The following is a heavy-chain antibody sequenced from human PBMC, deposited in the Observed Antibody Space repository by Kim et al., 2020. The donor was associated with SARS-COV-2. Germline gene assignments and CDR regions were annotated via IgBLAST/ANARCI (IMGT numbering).Heavy chain of an antibody. CDR3: ARDRPAQFGAAAGTYDY. V-gene: IGHV1-46*01. Sequence: ASVKVSCKASGYTFTSYYMHWVRQAPGQGLEWMGIINPSGGSTSYAQKFQGRVTMTRDTSTSTVYMELSSLRSEDTAVYYCARDRPAQFGAAAGTYDYWGQGTLVTVSS. CDR1: GYTFTSYY. CDR2: INPSGGST. D-gene: IGHD6-13*01. J-gene: IGHJ4*02.